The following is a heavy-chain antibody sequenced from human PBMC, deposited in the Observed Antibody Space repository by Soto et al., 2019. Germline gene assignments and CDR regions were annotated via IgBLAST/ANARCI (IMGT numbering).Heavy chain of an antibody. CDR3: ARRSSTYLNEIIYDP. Sequence: GASVKVSCKASRYTFTSYDIFWVRQSPGRGLEWMGWIKPHSGDTHYAQNFQGRVTMTRDTSISTAYMELNNLISDDTAVYYCARRSSTYLNEIIYDPWGQGTLVTVSS. CDR1: RYTFTSYD. CDR2: IKPHSGDT. D-gene: IGHD2-2*01. V-gene: IGHV1-2*02. J-gene: IGHJ5*02.